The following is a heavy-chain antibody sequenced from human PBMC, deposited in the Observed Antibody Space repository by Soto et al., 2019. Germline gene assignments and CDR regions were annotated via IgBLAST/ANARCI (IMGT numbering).Heavy chain of an antibody. CDR2: IGTAGDT. CDR1: GFIFSSYD. J-gene: IGHJ4*02. Sequence: GGSLRLSCAASGFIFSSYDMHWVRQATGKGLEWVSTIGTAGDTYYPGSVKGRFTISRENAKNSLYLQMNSLRAGDTAVYYCAREPWGFSGTWYDYWGQGTLVTVSS. V-gene: IGHV3-13*01. D-gene: IGHD6-13*01. CDR3: AREPWGFSGTWYDY.